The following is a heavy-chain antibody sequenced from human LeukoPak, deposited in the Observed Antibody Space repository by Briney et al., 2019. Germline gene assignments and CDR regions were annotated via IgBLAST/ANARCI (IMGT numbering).Heavy chain of an antibody. V-gene: IGHV3-48*01. CDR2: ISSSSATI. CDR3: ARGGHLSYPHVMGYMDV. CDR1: GFTFSSYS. J-gene: IGHJ6*03. Sequence: GGSLRLSCAASGFTFSSYSMNWVRQAPGKGLEWVSYISSSSATIYYADSVKGRFTISRDNAKNSLYLQMNSLRAEDTAVYYCARGGHLSYPHVMGYMDVWGKGTTVTVSS. D-gene: IGHD1-26*01.